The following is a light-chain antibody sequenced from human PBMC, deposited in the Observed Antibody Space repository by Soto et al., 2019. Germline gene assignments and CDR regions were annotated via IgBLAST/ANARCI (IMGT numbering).Light chain of an antibody. V-gene: IGKV3-11*01. CDR1: QSVTSN. Sequence: EIVLTQSPATLSVSPGERATLSCRASQSVTSNLACYQQKPGQTPRLLIYDASTRATGIPARFSGSGSGTDFTLTISSLEHEDFAIYYCQLSNSWPTFATGTKWISN. CDR3: QLSNSWPT. CDR2: DAS. J-gene: IGKJ3*01.